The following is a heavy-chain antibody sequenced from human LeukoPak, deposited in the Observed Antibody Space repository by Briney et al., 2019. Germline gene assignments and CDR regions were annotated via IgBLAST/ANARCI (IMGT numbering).Heavy chain of an antibody. CDR1: EFTFDSYA. CDR2: ISGSGANT. J-gene: IGHJ4*02. CDR3: AKTSVSSGWPELFDF. Sequence: PGGSLRLSCAASEFTFDSYAMNWVRQAPGKGLEWVSAISGSGANTYYDNSVKGRFTISRDNSKSTLFLQMDSLRAEDTAIYYCAKTSVSSGWPELFDFWGQGTLVTVSS. V-gene: IGHV3-23*01. D-gene: IGHD6-19*01.